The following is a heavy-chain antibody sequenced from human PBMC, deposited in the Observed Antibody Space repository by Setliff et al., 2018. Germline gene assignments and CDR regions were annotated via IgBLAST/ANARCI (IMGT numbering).Heavy chain of an antibody. D-gene: IGHD3-10*01. CDR3: ARVGDYMGYYYNYYMDV. J-gene: IGHJ6*03. CDR1: GYTFTEYL. Sequence: GESLKISCKGSGYTFTEYLIGWVRQMPGKGLEWMGIIFPGDSATKYSPSFQGQVTMSVDKSINPAYLQWSSLRASDTAIYYCARVGDYMGYYYNYYMDVWGKGTTVTVSS. CDR2: IFPGDSAT. V-gene: IGHV5-51*01.